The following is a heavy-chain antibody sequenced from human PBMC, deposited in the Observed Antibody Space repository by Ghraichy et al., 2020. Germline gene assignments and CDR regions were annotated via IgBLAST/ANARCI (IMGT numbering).Heavy chain of an antibody. D-gene: IGHD1-26*01. V-gene: IGHV1-2*02. CDR2: ISPNTGGT. CDR3: AREVGANHGWLDP. CDR1: GYTFTGYY. Sequence: ASVKVSCKASGYTFTGYYINWVRQAPGQGLEWMGWISPNTGGTALAQKFQGRVTLTRDTSINTAYLEMASLTSDDTAVYYCAREVGANHGWLDPWGRGTLVTVSS. J-gene: IGHJ5*02.